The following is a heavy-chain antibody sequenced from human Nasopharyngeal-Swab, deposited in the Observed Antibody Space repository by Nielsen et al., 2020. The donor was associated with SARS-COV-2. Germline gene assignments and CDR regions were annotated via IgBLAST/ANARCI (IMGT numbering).Heavy chain of an antibody. J-gene: IGHJ5*02. CDR1: GFTVSSNY. CDR2: IYTGGST. V-gene: IGHV3-66*01. CDR3: AILEGNGSGSP. Sequence: GGSLRLSCAASGFTVSSNYMNWVRQAPGKGLEWVSVIYTGGSTYYADSVKGRFTISRDNSKNTLYLQMNSLRAEDTAVYYCAILEGNGSGSPWGQGTPVTVSS. D-gene: IGHD3-10*01.